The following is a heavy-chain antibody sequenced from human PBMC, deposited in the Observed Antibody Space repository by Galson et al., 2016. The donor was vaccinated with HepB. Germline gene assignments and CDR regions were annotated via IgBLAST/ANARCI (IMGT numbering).Heavy chain of an antibody. CDR1: GFAFTNAW. D-gene: IGHD2-2*01. V-gene: IGHV3-15*01. Sequence: SLRLSCAASGFAFTNAWMSWVRQAPGKGLEWVGRIKSETDGLTTDYAAPVKGRFTISRDASENTLYLQMNSLKTEDTAVYYFIAAIIVVPAPFFYRREDACDVWGQGTRVTVSP. CDR2: IKSETDGLTT. CDR3: IAAIIVVPAPFFYRREDACDV. J-gene: IGHJ3*01.